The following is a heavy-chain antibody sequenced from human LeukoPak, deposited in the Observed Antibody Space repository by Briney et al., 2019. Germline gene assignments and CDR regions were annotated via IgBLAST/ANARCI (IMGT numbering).Heavy chain of an antibody. D-gene: IGHD5-12*01. CDR3: SGGYDYFFDS. CDR2: IRSKANSYAT. V-gene: IGHV3-73*01. CDR1: GFTFSDSA. Sequence: GGSLRLSCAASGFTFSDSAMHWVRQASGKGLEWVGRIRSKANSYATTYSASVKGTFSISRDDSKSTAYLQMDSLKTEDTAVYYCSGGYDYFFDSWGQGTLVTVSS. J-gene: IGHJ4*02.